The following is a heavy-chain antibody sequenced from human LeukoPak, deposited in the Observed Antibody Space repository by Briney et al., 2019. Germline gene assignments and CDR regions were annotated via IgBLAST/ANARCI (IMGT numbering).Heavy chain of an antibody. CDR1: RVSFSGYY. D-gene: IGHD1-26*01. Sequence: SETLSLTCAVYRVSFSGYYWSWIRQPPGKGLEWIGEINHSGSTNYNPSLKSRVTISVDTSKNQFSLKLSSVTAADTAVYYCARVGYGSNYWGQGTLVTVSS. V-gene: IGHV4-34*01. J-gene: IGHJ4*02. CDR3: ARVGYGSNY. CDR2: INHSGST.